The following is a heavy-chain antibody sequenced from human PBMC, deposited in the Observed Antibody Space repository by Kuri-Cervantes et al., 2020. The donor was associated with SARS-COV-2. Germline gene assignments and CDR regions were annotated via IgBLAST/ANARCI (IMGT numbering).Heavy chain of an antibody. Sequence: GESLKISCAASGFTFSSYSMNWVRQAPGKGLEWVSSISSSSSYIYYADSVKGRFTISRDNAKNSLHLQMNSLRAEDTAVYYCARVYSGSYYNWFDPWGQGTLVTVSS. J-gene: IGHJ5*02. D-gene: IGHD1-26*01. V-gene: IGHV3-21*01. CDR1: GFTFSSYS. CDR3: ARVYSGSYYNWFDP. CDR2: ISSSSSYI.